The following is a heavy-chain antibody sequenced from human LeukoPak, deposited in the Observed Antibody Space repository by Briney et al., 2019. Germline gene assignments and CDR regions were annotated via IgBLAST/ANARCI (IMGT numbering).Heavy chain of an antibody. V-gene: IGHV4-59*01. J-gene: IGHJ5*02. CDR1: GASISSYY. CDR2: IYYSGST. D-gene: IGHD3-22*01. CDR3: ARHRYYYDSSGYYYQP. Sequence: SETLSLTCTVSGASISSYYWSWIRQPPGKGLEWIGYIYYSGSTNYNPSLKSRVTISVDTSKNQFSLRLSSVTAADTAVYYCARHRYYYDSSGYYYQPLGQGTLVTVSS.